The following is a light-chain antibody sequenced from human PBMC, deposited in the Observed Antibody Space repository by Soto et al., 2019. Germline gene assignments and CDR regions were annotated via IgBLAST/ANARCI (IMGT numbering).Light chain of an antibody. J-gene: IGLJ2*01. Sequence: QAVVTQPPSVSGAPGPRVTISCTGSSSNIGAGYDVHWYQQLPGTAPKLLIYGNSNRPSGVPDRFSGSKSGTSASLAITGLQAEDEADYYCQSYDSSLSGVVFGGGTKVTVL. V-gene: IGLV1-40*01. CDR3: QSYDSSLSGVV. CDR1: SSNIGAGYD. CDR2: GNS.